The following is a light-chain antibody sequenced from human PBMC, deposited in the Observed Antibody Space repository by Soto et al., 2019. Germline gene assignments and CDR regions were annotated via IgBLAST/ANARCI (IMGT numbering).Light chain of an antibody. CDR1: SSDVGSFNF. J-gene: IGLJ1*01. CDR3: CSDAGTSTDV. V-gene: IGLV2-23*02. CDR2: EVN. Sequence: QSALTQPASVSGSPGQSITISCTRTSSDVGSFNFVSWYQQHPGKAPKVMIYEVNKRPSGVSDRFSGSKSGNTASLTISGLLAEDEADYYCCSDAGTSTDVFGTGTKVTVL.